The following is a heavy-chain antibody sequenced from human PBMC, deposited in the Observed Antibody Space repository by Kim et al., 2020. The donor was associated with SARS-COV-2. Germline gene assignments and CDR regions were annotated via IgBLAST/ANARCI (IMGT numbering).Heavy chain of an antibody. V-gene: IGHV3-23*01. D-gene: IGHD5-18*01. CDR2: ISATGGSA. CDR1: GFTFSTYV. J-gene: IGHJ4*02. CDR3: AKGAPRGDSYGYLDH. Sequence: GGSLRLSCAASGFTFSTYVMTWVRQAPGKGLEWVSDISATGGSAYYADSVTGRFTISRDNSKNTLYLQMNSLRGEDTALYYCAKGAPRGDSYGYLDHWGRPTLAAVSS.